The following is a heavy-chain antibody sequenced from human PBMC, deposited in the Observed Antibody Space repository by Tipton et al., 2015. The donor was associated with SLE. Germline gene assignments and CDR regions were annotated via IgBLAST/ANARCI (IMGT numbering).Heavy chain of an antibody. J-gene: IGHJ6*03. CDR2: IYPGDSES. V-gene: IGHV5-51*03. D-gene: IGHD3-22*01. Sequence: VQLVQSGAEVKKPGESLKISCKGSGYSFTSYWIAWVRQTPGKGLEWMGIIYPGDSESRYSPSFEGQVTISADKSTSTAYLQWSSLKASDAAMYYCARGSAVITSGYYYYYMDVWGKGTTVTVSS. CDR1: GYSFTSYW. CDR3: ARGSAVITSGYYYYYMDV.